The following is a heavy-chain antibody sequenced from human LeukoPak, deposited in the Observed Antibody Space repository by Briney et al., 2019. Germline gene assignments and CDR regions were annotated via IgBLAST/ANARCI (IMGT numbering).Heavy chain of an antibody. J-gene: IGHJ4*02. CDR1: GGTFSSYA. Sequence: GASVKVSCEASGGTFSSYAISWVRQAPGQGLEWMGGIIPIFGTANYAQKFQGRVTITADESTSTAYMELSSLRSEDTAVYYCARDRGPYYYDSSGYPSGYWGQGTLVTVSS. CDR2: IIPIFGTA. CDR3: ARDRGPYYYDSSGYPSGY. D-gene: IGHD3-22*01. V-gene: IGHV1-69*13.